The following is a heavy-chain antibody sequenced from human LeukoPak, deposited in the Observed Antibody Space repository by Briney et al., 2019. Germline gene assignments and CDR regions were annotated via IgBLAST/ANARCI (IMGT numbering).Heavy chain of an antibody. D-gene: IGHD2-15*01. CDR3: ARVRGGYCSGGSCYSAFDI. Sequence: GSLRLSCAASGFTLSSHWMSWVRQAPGKGLEWVANIKQDGSEQYYVDSVRGRFTISRDNAKNSLYLQMNSLRAEDTAVYYCARVRGGYCSGGSCYSAFDIWGQGTMVTVSS. V-gene: IGHV3-7*04. CDR1: GFTLSSHW. CDR2: IKQDGSEQ. J-gene: IGHJ3*02.